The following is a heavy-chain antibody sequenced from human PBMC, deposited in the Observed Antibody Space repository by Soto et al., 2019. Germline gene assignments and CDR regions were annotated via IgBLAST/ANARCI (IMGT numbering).Heavy chain of an antibody. V-gene: IGHV3-15*01. CDR3: TTPNMTQAN. CDR2: IKIKTDGGTT. J-gene: IGHJ4*02. CDR1: GFTFSNAW. Sequence: LRLSCAASGFTFSNAWMSWVRQAPGKGLEWVGRIKIKTDGGTTDYAAPVKGRFTISRDDSKNTLYLQMNSLKTEDTAVYYCTTPNMTQANWGQGTLVTVSS.